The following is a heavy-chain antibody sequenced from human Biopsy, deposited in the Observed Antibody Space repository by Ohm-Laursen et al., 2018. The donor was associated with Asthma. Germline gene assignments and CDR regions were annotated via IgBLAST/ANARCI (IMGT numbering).Heavy chain of an antibody. CDR2: FYYTGSD. CDR1: GGSVSTGSYY. CDR3: ARGPNYHGSGRAPIGMDV. V-gene: IGHV4-61*01. Sequence: PSETLSLTCTVSGGSVSTGSYYWSWIRQPPGKGLEWLGYFYYTGSDNYNPSPKSRVPISEDTSKNQFSLRLNSVTAADTAVYYCARGPNYHGSGRAPIGMDVWGQGTTVTVSS. D-gene: IGHD3-10*01. J-gene: IGHJ6*02.